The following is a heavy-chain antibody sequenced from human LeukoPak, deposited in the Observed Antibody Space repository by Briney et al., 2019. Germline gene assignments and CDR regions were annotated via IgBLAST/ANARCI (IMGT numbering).Heavy chain of an antibody. D-gene: IGHD3-9*01. V-gene: IGHV3-23*01. CDR3: ASHYDILTGYIDY. CDR1: GFTFSSYA. J-gene: IGHJ4*02. Sequence: GESLRLSCAASGFTFSSYAMSWVRQAPGKGLEWVSAISGSGGSTYYADSVKGRFTISRDNSKNTLYLQMNSLRAEDTAVYYCASHYDILTGYIDYWGQGTLVTVSS. CDR2: ISGSGGST.